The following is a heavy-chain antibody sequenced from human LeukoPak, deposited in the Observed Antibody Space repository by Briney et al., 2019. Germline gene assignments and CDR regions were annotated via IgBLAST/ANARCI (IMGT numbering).Heavy chain of an antibody. D-gene: IGHD3-16*01. CDR1: GFTFSNYW. J-gene: IGHJ4*02. V-gene: IGHV3-74*01. Sequence: PGGSLRLSCAASGFTFSNYWLHWVRHVPEKGLVWVSRVNPDGSDITYANSVRGRFTSSRDNAKNTLYLQMNRLRIEDTAVYYCARGGSYGDYWGQGILVTVSS. CDR2: VNPDGSDI. CDR3: ARGGSYGDY.